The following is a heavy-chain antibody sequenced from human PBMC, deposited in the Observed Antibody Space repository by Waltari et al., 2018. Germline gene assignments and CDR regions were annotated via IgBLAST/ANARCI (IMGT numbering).Heavy chain of an antibody. Sequence: QVQVQQWGATLLTPSETLSLTCAVYAESFGNYYWSWIRQPPGKGLEWVGEISHSGDTNYNPSLKSRVTVSLDTSKSHFVLNLNSVTAADTAVYYCARGLGGGNSVYFDLWGQGTLVTVSS. J-gene: IGHJ4*02. CDR2: ISHSGDT. V-gene: IGHV4-34*01. CDR1: AESFGNYY. D-gene: IGHD2-21*02. CDR3: ARGLGGGNSVYFDL.